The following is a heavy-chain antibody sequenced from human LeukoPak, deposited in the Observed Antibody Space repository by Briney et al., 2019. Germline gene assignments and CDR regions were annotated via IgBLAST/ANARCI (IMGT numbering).Heavy chain of an antibody. V-gene: IGHV3-9*01. Sequence: GGSLRLSCEASGFTFDDYSMHWVRQPPGKGLEWVSGISWDSGSIGYADSVKGRFTISRDNAKNSLYLQVNSLRAEDTALYYCAKDIHYDSSGCFDYWGQGTQVTVSS. J-gene: IGHJ4*02. CDR3: AKDIHYDSSGCFDY. D-gene: IGHD3-22*01. CDR1: GFTFDDYS. CDR2: ISWDSGSI.